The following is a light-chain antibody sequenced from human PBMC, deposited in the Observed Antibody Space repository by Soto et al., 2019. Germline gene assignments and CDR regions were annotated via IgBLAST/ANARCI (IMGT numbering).Light chain of an antibody. V-gene: IGKV1-27*01. J-gene: IGKJ1*01. CDR1: QAISEY. CDR2: AAS. Sequence: DIPMTQSPSSLSASVGDRVTITCRASQAISEYLAWYQQQPGKVPKILIYAASTLRSGVPSRFSGSGSGTDCTISIRSLQHVEDANYYCQKYSSAPRTFGQGTRVDIK. CDR3: QKYSSAPRT.